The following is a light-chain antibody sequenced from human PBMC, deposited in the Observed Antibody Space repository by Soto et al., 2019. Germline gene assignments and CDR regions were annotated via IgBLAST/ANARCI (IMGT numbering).Light chain of an antibody. CDR2: AAS. Sequence: DIQMTQSPSSLSASVGDRVTITFRASQSLSTYLNWYQQKPGQAPKLLIYAASSLQSGVPSRFSGSGSVTDFTITISSLQPEDFATYYCQQSYSTLTFGPGTKVDIK. V-gene: IGKV1-39*01. CDR1: QSLSTY. J-gene: IGKJ3*01. CDR3: QQSYSTLT.